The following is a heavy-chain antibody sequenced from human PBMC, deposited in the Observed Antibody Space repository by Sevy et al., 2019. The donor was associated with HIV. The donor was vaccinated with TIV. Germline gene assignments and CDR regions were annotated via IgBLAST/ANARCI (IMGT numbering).Heavy chain of an antibody. Sequence: GGSLRLSCAASGFTFSSYAMPWVRQAPGKGLEWVAVISYDGNNKYHADSVKDRFTISRDNSKNTLYLQMNSLRAEDTAVYYCARDGSSGGLFLKDYYYFGMDVWGQGTTVTVSS. CDR1: GFTFSSYA. CDR3: ARDGSSGGLFLKDYYYFGMDV. D-gene: IGHD3-16*01. CDR2: ISYDGNNK. J-gene: IGHJ6*02. V-gene: IGHV3-30*04.